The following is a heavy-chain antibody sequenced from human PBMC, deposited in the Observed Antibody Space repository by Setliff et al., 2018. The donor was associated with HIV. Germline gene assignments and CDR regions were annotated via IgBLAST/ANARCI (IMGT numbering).Heavy chain of an antibody. CDR3: ARDDAVGGGYLDY. Sequence: GGSLRLSCAASRFIFSSYSMNWVRQAPGKGLEWVSSISSSTSYIFYADSVKGRFTISRDNSKNTLYLQMNSLRAEDTAVYYCARDDAVGGGYLDYWGQGTLVTVSS. J-gene: IGHJ4*02. CDR1: RFIFSSYS. D-gene: IGHD6-19*01. CDR2: ISSSTSYI. V-gene: IGHV3-21*04.